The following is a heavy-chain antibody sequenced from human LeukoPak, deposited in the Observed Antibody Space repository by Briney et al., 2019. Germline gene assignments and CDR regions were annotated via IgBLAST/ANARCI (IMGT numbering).Heavy chain of an antibody. CDR1: GFTFTSSA. V-gene: IGHV1-58*01. CDR2: IVVGSGNT. D-gene: IGHD5-12*01. J-gene: IGHJ3*02. CDR3: AADGTGHSGYDYPLLERIDAFDI. Sequence: SVKVSCKASGFTFTSSAVQWVRQTRGQRLEWIGWIVVGSGNTNYAQKFQERVTITRDMSTSTAYMELSSLRSEDTAVYYCAADGTGHSGYDYPLLERIDAFDIWGQGTMVTVSS.